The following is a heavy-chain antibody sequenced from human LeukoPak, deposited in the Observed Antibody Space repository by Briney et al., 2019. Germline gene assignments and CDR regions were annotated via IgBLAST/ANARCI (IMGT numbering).Heavy chain of an antibody. CDR1: GYTFTSYG. CDR2: ISAHNGNT. J-gene: IGHJ4*02. CDR3: ARAQTTLLLDY. D-gene: IGHD4-11*01. V-gene: IGHV1-18*01. Sequence: GASVKVSCKASGYTFTSYGIIWVRQAPGQGLQWMGWISAHNGNTNYAQKLQGRVTMTTDTSTSTVYMELRSLRSGDTAVYYCARAQTTLLLDYWGQGTLVTVSS.